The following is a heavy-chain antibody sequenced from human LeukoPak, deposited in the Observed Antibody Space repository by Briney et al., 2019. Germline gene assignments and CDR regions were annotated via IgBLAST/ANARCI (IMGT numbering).Heavy chain of an antibody. J-gene: IGHJ4*02. V-gene: IGHV4-39*07. CDR1: GGSINSGTYY. Sequence: PSETLSLTCTVSGGSINSGTYYWGWIRQPPGKGLEWIGEINHSGSTNYNPSLKSRVTISVDTSKNQFSLKLSSVTAADTAVYYCARGIAAAGTVFDYWGQGTLVTVSS. D-gene: IGHD6-13*01. CDR3: ARGIAAAGTVFDY. CDR2: INHSGST.